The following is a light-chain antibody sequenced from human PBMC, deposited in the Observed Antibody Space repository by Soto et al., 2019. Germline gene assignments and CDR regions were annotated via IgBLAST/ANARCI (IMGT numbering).Light chain of an antibody. CDR3: QQRSNWPPNT. J-gene: IGKJ4*01. CDR1: QSVSSY. Sequence: EIVLTQSPATLSLSPGERATLSCSASQSVSSYLAWYQQKPGQAPRLLIYDASNRATGIPARFSGSGSGTDFTLNISSLEPEDFAVYYCQQRSNWPPNTFGGGTKVEIK. CDR2: DAS. V-gene: IGKV3-11*01.